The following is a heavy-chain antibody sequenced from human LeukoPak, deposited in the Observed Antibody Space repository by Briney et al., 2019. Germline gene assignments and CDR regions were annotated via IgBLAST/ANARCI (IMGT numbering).Heavy chain of an antibody. Sequence: PSETLSLTCTVSGGSISSYYGSWIRQSPGKGLEWIGYIYYSGSTNYNPSLKSRVTISLDASKNQFSLRLSFVTAADTAVYYCARSYDSRGYYYYDMDVWGQGTTVTVSS. CDR2: IYYSGST. CDR3: ARSYDSRGYYYYDMDV. CDR1: GGSISSYY. D-gene: IGHD3-22*01. J-gene: IGHJ6*02. V-gene: IGHV4-59*01.